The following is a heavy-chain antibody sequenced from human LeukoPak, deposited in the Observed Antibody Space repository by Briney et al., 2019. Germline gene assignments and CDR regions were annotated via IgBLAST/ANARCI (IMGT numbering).Heavy chain of an antibody. CDR3: ARAIVVVPAAHHP. CDR2: INPNSGGT. J-gene: IGHJ5*02. Sequence: ASVKVSCKASGYTFTGYYMHWVRQAPGQGLEWMGWINPNSGGTNYAQKFQGRVTMTRDASISTAYMELSRLRSDDTAVYYCARAIVVVPAAHHPWGQGTLVTVSS. V-gene: IGHV1-2*02. D-gene: IGHD2-2*01. CDR1: GYTFTGYY.